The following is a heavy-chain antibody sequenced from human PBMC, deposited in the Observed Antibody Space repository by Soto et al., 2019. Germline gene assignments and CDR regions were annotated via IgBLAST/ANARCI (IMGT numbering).Heavy chain of an antibody. CDR3: ARRSYCGGDCYSDY. CDR1: GGSISSYY. V-gene: IGHV4-59*08. D-gene: IGHD2-21*02. J-gene: IGHJ4*02. Sequence: PSETLSLTCTVSGGSISSYYWSWIRQPPGKGLEWIGYIYYSGSTNYNPSLKSRVTISVDTSKNQFSLKLSSVTAADTAVYYCARRSYCGGDCYSDYWGQGTLVTVSS. CDR2: IYYSGST.